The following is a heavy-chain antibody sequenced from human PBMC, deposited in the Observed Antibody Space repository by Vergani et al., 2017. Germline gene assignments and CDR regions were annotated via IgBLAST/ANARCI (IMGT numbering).Heavy chain of an antibody. CDR1: GGTFSSSA. V-gene: IGHV1-69*01. D-gene: IGHD4-23*01. CDR2: IIPIFGTA. CDR3: ARDVVTPPYYYYYMDV. J-gene: IGHJ6*03. Sequence: QVQLVQSGAEVKKPGSSVKVSCKASGGTFSSSAISWVRQAPGQGLEWMGGIIPIFGTANYAQKFQGRVTITADASTSTAYMEPRSLRSEDTAVYYCARDVVTPPYYYYYMDVWGKGTTVTVSS.